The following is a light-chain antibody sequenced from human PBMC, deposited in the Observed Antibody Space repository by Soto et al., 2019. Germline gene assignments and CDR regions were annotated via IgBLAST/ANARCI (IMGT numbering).Light chain of an antibody. V-gene: IGLV2-11*01. CDR3: SSYTSSNTLI. CDR2: DVS. J-gene: IGLJ2*01. Sequence: QSALTQPRSASGSPGQSITISCTGTSSDVGGYNYVSWYQQHPAKAPKLIIFDVSKRPSGVPNRFSGSKSGNTASLTISGLQAEDEADYYCSSYTSSNTLIFGGGTQLTVL. CDR1: SSDVGGYNY.